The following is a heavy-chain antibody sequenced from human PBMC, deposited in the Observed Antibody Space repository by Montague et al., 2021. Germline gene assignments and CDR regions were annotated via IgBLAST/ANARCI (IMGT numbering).Heavy chain of an antibody. CDR3: AKDRYGSGVYGMDA. CDR1: GFSFKAYM. J-gene: IGHJ6*02. Sequence: SLRLSCAASGFSFKAYMMNWVRQAPGKGLVWVSLISWDGDTIDYADSVKGRFTISRDNSKNSVYLQMNSLRTEDTALYYCAKDRYGSGVYGMDAWGQGTTVTVSS. D-gene: IGHD3-10*01. CDR2: ISWDGDTI. V-gene: IGHV3-43*01.